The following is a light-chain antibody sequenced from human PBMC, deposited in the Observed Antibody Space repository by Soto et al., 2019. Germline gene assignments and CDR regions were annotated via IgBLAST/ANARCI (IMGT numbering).Light chain of an antibody. CDR1: SSDVGAYKY. CDR3: TSYVGNDIWV. CDR2: EVT. Sequence: QSVLTQPPSASGSPGQSVTISCTGTSSDVGAYKYVSWYQQYPGKAPKLMIYEVTKRPSGVPDRFSGSKSGNTASLTVSGLQAEDEADYYCTSYVGNDIWVFGGGTKPIVL. V-gene: IGLV2-8*01. J-gene: IGLJ3*02.